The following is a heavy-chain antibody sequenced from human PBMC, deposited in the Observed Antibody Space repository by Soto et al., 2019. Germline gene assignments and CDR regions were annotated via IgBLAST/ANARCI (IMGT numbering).Heavy chain of an antibody. CDR3: AKVRQPFLDILTGATNFDS. CDR1: GFTFNNFA. J-gene: IGHJ4*02. D-gene: IGHD3-9*01. V-gene: IGHV3-23*01. Sequence: EVHLLGSGGDLVKPGGSLRLSCEVSGFTFNNFAMSWVRQSPGKGLEWVSTISSDGDLRHYAESVKGRFTISRDNSKGSLFLQMNSLSAEDTELYFCAKVRQPFLDILTGATNFDSWGQGTLVTVSS. CDR2: ISSDGDLR.